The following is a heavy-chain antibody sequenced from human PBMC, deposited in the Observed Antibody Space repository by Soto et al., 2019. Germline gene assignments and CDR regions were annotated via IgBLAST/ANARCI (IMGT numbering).Heavy chain of an antibody. Sequence: SETLSLTCTVSGGSISSGDYYWSWIRQPPGKGLEWIGYIYYSGSTYYNPSLKSRVTISVDTSKNQFSLKLRSVTAAGTAVYYFAISGYYYDSSGYYCWGQGTLVTVSS. J-gene: IGHJ4*02. CDR1: GGSISSGDYY. D-gene: IGHD3-22*01. V-gene: IGHV4-30-4*01. CDR2: IYYSGST. CDR3: AISGYYYDSSGYYC.